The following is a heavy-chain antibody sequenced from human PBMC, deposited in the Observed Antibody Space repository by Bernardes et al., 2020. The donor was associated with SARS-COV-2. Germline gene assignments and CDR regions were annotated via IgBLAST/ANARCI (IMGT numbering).Heavy chain of an antibody. CDR2: ISSSSSYI. V-gene: IGHV3-21*04. Sequence: GGSLRLSCAASGFTFSSYSMNWVRQAPGKGLEWVSSISSSSSYIYYADSVKGRFTISRDNAKKSLFLQMNSLRDEDTAVYYCARSSTGKDYYYGMDLWGQGTTVTVSS. CDR3: ARSSTGKDYYYGMDL. J-gene: IGHJ6*02. CDR1: GFTFSSYS.